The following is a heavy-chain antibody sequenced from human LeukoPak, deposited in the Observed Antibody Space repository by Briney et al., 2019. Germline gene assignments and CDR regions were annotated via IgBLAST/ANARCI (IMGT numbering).Heavy chain of an antibody. CDR2: IRYDGSNK. J-gene: IGHJ4*02. V-gene: IGHV3-30*02. Sequence: GGSLRLSCAASGFTFSSYGMHWVRQAPGKGLEWVAFIRYDGSNKYYADSVKGRFTISRDNSKNTLYLQMNSLRAEDTAVYYCAKLPFIVGATFLAYWGQGTLVTVSS. CDR3: AKLPFIVGATFLAY. D-gene: IGHD1-26*01. CDR1: GFTFSSYG.